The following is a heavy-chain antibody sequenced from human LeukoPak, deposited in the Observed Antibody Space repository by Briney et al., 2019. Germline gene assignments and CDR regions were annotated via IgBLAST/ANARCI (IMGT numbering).Heavy chain of an antibody. CDR3: ASGESYPLRPWL. J-gene: IGHJ2*01. V-gene: IGHV4-30-2*01. CDR2: IHHSGST. CDR1: GGSISSGGYY. D-gene: IGHD3-16*01. Sequence: SETLSLTCTVSGGSISSGGYYWSWIRQPPGKGLEWIGYIHHSGSTYYNPSLKSRVTISVDRSKNQFSLKLSSVTAADTAVYYCASGESYPLRPWLWGRGTLVTVSS.